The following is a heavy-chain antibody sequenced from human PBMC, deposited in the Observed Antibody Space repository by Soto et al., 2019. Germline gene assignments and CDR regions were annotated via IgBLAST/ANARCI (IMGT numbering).Heavy chain of an antibody. CDR2: IRGSGDYA. CDR3: ARDPNGDYIGAFDV. J-gene: IGHJ3*01. D-gene: IGHD4-17*01. V-gene: IGHV3-23*01. Sequence: LLESGGGLVQPGGSLRLSCAPSTFTISTYAMTWVRQAPGTGLEWVASIRGSGDYASYAESVKGRFTISRDNSKNTLYLEMNSLRAADTALYYCARDPNGDYIGAFDVWGQGTMVTVSS. CDR1: TFTISTYA.